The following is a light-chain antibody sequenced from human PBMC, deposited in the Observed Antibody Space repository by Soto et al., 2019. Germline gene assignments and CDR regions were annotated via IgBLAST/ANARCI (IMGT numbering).Light chain of an antibody. CDR2: AAS. CDR3: QKYNSAPYT. V-gene: IGKV1-27*01. CDR1: QAIRNY. Sequence: DIQMTQSPSSLSASVGDRVTITCRASQAIRNYLAWYQQEPGKVPKLLIYAASTLQSGVPSRFSGSGSGTDFTLTISSLQPDDGETYYCQKYNSAPYTFGQGTKLEIK. J-gene: IGKJ2*01.